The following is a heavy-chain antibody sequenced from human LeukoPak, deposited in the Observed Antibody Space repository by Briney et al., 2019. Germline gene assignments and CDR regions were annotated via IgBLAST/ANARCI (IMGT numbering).Heavy chain of an antibody. J-gene: IGHJ4*02. CDR3: ARRRRDYVNDY. Sequence: SETLSLTCTVSGGSISSDDYYWSWIRQHPGKGLEWIGYIYYSGSTYYNPSLKSRVTISVDTSKNQFSLKLSSVTAAETAVYYCARRRRDYVNDYWGQGTLVTVSS. D-gene: IGHD4-17*01. CDR1: GGSISSDDYY. V-gene: IGHV4-31*03. CDR2: IYYSGST.